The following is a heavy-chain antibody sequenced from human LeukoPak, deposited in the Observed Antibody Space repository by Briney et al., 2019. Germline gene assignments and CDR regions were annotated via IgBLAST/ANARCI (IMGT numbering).Heavy chain of an antibody. CDR2: INPSGRT. D-gene: IGHD4-17*01. Sequence: SETLSLTCAVYGGSFSGYYWTWIRQPPGKGLDWSGEINPSGRTSYNPSLKSRLTISVDASKNQFSLNLRSLTAADTAVYYCARDLVTVTKGFDIWGQGTMVSVSS. J-gene: IGHJ3*02. V-gene: IGHV4-34*01. CDR3: ARDLVTVTKGFDI. CDR1: GGSFSGYY.